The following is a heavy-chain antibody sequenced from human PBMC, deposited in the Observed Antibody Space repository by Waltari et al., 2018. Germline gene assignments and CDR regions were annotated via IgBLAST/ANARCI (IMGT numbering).Heavy chain of an antibody. J-gene: IGHJ4*02. D-gene: IGHD6-13*01. CDR3: ARIGVWQQLVKVDY. CDR2: INHSGST. CDR1: GGSFSGSY. Sequence: QVQLQQWGAGLLKPSETLSLTCAVYGGSFSGSYWSWLHQPPGKGLEWIGEINHSGSTNYNPSLKSRVTISVDTSKNQFSLKLSSVTAADTAVYYCARIGVWQQLVKVDYWGQGTLVTVSS. V-gene: IGHV4-34*01.